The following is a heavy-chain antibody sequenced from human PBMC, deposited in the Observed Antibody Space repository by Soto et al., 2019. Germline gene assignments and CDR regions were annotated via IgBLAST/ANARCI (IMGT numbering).Heavy chain of an antibody. D-gene: IGHD5-18*01. J-gene: IGHJ4*02. V-gene: IGHV1-18*04. CDR3: ARDHNQLRGYSYGSSSFDY. Sequence: AAVKVSCKASGYTFTSYGISWVRQAPGQGLEWMGWISAYNGNTNYAQKLQGRVTMTTDTSTSTAYMELRSLRSDDTAVYYCARDHNQLRGYSYGSSSFDYWGQGTLVTVYS. CDR1: GYTFTSYG. CDR2: ISAYNGNT.